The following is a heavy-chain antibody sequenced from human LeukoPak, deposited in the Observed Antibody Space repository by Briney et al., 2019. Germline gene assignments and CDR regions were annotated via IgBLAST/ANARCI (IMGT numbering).Heavy chain of an antibody. D-gene: IGHD5-24*01. CDR3: ARESQRRRDGYNSVNWGLGFDY. CDR2: NSGSGGRT. Sequence: PGGPLRLSCAASGFTLRYHAMTGVRPAPGKGLEWVSVNSGSGGRTYYADAVKGRFTISRDNSENTLYLQMSGLRGEDTAIYYCARESQRRRDGYNSVNWGLGFDYWGQGVLVTVSS. J-gene: IGHJ4*02. V-gene: IGHV3-23*01. CDR1: GFTLRYHA.